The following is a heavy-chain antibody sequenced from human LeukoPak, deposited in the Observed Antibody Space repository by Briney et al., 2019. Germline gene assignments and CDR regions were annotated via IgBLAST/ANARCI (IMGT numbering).Heavy chain of an antibody. J-gene: IGHJ4*02. CDR1: GGSISSYY. CDR3: ARAPYSGYDAYFDY. CDR2: VHSSGST. V-gene: IGHV4-59*01. Sequence: SETLSLTCTVSGGSISSYYWSWIRQPAGKGLEWIGYVHSSGSTNYNPSLKSRVTISVDTSKNQFSLKLSSVTAADTAVYYCARAPYSGYDAYFDYWGQGTLVTVSS. D-gene: IGHD5-12*01.